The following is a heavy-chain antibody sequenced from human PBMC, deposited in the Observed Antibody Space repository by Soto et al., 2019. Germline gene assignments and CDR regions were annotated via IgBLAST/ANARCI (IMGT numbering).Heavy chain of an antibody. CDR2: INYSGNT. D-gene: IGHD2-15*01. V-gene: IGHV4-30-4*01. J-gene: IGHJ4*02. CDR3: ARGREEWWWTFDY. Sequence: SETLSLTCTVSGGSISSGDYYWSWIRQPPGKGLEWIGYINYSGNTYYNPSLKSRVTISVDTSKNQFSLKLSSVTAADTAVYYCARGREEWWWTFDYWGQGTLVTVSS. CDR1: GGSISSGDYY.